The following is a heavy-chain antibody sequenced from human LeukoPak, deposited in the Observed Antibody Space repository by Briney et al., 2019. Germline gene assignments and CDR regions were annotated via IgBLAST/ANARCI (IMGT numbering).Heavy chain of an antibody. V-gene: IGHV1-8*01. D-gene: IGHD6-13*01. CDR3: ARARSSSWEDY. J-gene: IGHJ4*02. Sequence: ASVKVSCKVSGYTLTELSMHWVRQATGQGLEWMGWMNPNSGNTGYAQKFQGRVTMTRNTSISTAYMELSSLRSEDTAVYYCARARSSSWEDYWGQGTLVTVSS. CDR2: MNPNSGNT. CDR1: GYTLTELS.